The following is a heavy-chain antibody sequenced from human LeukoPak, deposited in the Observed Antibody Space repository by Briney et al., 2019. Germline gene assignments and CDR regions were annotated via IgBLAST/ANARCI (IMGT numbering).Heavy chain of an antibody. D-gene: IGHD2-15*01. CDR2: IYPGDSDT. CDR3: ARVGYCSGGSCSVGAFDI. V-gene: IGHV5-51*01. Sequence: GESLKISCKGPGYSFTSYWIGWVRQMPGKGLEWMGIIYPGDSDTRYSPSFQGQVTISADKSISTAYLQWSSLKASDTAMYYCARVGYCSGGSCSVGAFDIWGQGTMVTVSS. CDR1: GYSFTSYW. J-gene: IGHJ3*02.